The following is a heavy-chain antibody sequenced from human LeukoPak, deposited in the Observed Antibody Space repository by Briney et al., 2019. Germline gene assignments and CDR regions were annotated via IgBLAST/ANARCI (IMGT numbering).Heavy chain of an antibody. J-gene: IGHJ6*03. CDR1: GFTFDDYG. CDR2: IVFDGSDQ. CDR3: PRSSFVVPFYYMDV. Sequence: GGSLRLSCVASGFTFDDYGMHWVRQAPGKGLEWVAFIVFDGSDQYYADSVKGRFTISRDNSEDTLFLEMHSLRADDTAMYYCPRSSFVVPFYYMDVWGKGTPVTVSS. V-gene: IGHV3-30*03. D-gene: IGHD3-16*02.